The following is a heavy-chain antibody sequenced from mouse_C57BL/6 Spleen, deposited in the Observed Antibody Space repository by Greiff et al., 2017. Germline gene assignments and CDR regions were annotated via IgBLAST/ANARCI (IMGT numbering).Heavy chain of an antibody. Sequence: DVMLVESGGGLVKPGGSLKLSCAASGFTFSDYGMHWVRQAPEKGLEWVAYISSGSSTVYYADTVEGRFTISRDNAKNTLFLQMSSLRSEDTAMYYCALDADYFDFWGQGTTLTVSS. V-gene: IGHV5-17*01. CDR1: GFTFSDYG. CDR3: ALDADYFDF. J-gene: IGHJ2*01. CDR2: ISSGSSTV.